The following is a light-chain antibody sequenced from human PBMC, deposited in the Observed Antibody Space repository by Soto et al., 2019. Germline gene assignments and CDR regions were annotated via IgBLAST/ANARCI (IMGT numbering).Light chain of an antibody. V-gene: IGLV2-11*01. Sequence: QSVLTQPASVSGSPGQSITVSCTGTSSDVGGYNSVSWYQQHPGKPPKLIIYDVSKRPSGVPDRFSGSKSGNTASLTISGLQAEDEADYYCCSYAGSYGVFGTGTKVTVL. CDR1: SSDVGGYNS. CDR2: DVS. J-gene: IGLJ1*01. CDR3: CSYAGSYGV.